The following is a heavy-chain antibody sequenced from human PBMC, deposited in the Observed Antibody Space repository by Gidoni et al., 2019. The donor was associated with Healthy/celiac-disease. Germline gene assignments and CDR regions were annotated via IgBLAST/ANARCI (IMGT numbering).Heavy chain of an antibody. CDR2: ISAYNGNT. Sequence: QVQLVQSGAEVKKPGDSVKVSCKASGYTFTSYGISWVRQATGQGLEWMGWISAYNGNTNYAQKLQGRVTMTTDTSTSTAYMELRSLRSDDTAVYYCARDSSGRTSVVVAATRSYYYYGMDVWGQGTTVTVSS. CDR3: ARDSSGRTSVVVAATRSYYYYGMDV. V-gene: IGHV1-18*01. CDR1: GYTFTSYG. J-gene: IGHJ6*02. D-gene: IGHD2-15*01.